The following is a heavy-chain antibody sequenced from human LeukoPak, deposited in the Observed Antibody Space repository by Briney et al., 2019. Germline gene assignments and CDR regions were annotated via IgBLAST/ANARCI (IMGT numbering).Heavy chain of an antibody. CDR3: AKAANYDILTGYYLDY. CDR1: GFTFSSYW. J-gene: IGHJ4*02. Sequence: PGGSLRLSCAASGFTFSSYWMHWVRQAPGKGLVWVSRINSDGSSTSYADSVRGRFSISRDNAKNTLYLQMNNLRAEDTAIYYCAKAANYDILTGYYLDYWGQGTLVTVSS. V-gene: IGHV3-74*01. CDR2: INSDGSST. D-gene: IGHD3-9*01.